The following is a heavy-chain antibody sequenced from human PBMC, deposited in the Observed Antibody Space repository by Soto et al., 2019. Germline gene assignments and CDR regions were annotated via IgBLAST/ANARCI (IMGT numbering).Heavy chain of an antibody. Sequence: GGSLRLSCAASGFTFSSYAMSWVRQAPGKGLEWVSAISGSGGSTYYADSVKGRFTISRDNSKNTLYLQMNSLRAEDTVVYYCAKEYYDFWSGYYTTEYFQHWGQGTLVTVSS. CDR3: AKEYYDFWSGYYTTEYFQH. V-gene: IGHV3-23*01. CDR1: GFTFSSYA. CDR2: ISGSGGST. J-gene: IGHJ1*01. D-gene: IGHD3-3*01.